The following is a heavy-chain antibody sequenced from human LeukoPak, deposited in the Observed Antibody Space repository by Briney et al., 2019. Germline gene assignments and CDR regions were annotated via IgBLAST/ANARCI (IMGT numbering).Heavy chain of an antibody. V-gene: IGHV3-9*01. J-gene: IGHJ6*02. Sequence: PGGSPRLSCAASGFTFDDYAMPWVRQAPGKGLEWVSGISWNSGSIGYADSVKGRFTISRDNAKNSLYLQMNSLRAEDTALYYCAKDKERFGGDYYYYGMDVWGQGTTVTVSS. CDR3: AKDKERFGGDYYYYGMDV. CDR2: ISWNSGSI. CDR1: GFTFDDYA. D-gene: IGHD2-21*01.